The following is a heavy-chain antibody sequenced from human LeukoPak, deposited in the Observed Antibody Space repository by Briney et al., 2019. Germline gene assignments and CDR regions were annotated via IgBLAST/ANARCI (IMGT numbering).Heavy chain of an antibody. D-gene: IGHD3-22*01. Sequence: SSETLSLTCTVSGGSISSGASDWGWIRQHPKRGLEWVGYINHSGSTYCNPSLGSRVTMSVDTSKNQFSLKLSSVTAADSAVYYCARAARQGFTMIVVPFFYFDLWGRGTLVTVSS. V-gene: IGHV4-31*03. J-gene: IGHJ2*01. CDR2: INHSGST. CDR1: GGSISSGASD. CDR3: ARAARQGFTMIVVPFFYFDL.